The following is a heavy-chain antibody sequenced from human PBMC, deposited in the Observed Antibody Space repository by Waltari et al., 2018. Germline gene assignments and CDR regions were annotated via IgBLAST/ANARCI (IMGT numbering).Heavy chain of an antibody. V-gene: IGHV3-74*01. CDR3: TRDLAGRDDS. D-gene: IGHD6-19*01. CDR1: GFPFSSYW. CDR2: INEDGRTT. Sequence: EVRLVESGGGLVQPGGSLRLSCAASGFPFSSYWMHWVRQAPGKGLVWVARINEDGRTTTYADSVKGRFTISRDNAKNTVYLQMNSLRVEDTAVYYCTRDLAGRDDSWGQGTLVTVSS. J-gene: IGHJ5*01.